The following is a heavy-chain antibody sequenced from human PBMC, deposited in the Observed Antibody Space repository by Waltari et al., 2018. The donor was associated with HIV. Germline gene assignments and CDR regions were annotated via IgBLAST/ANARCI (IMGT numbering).Heavy chain of an antibody. Sequence: EESGGDVVAPGRSLSLPCVTPGFNLAQYALHCFRMAPGEAPELVGFMRVVIYGGTSDYAASGKGRFIISRDDSQRVVYLDVTSLKTEDTGVYYCVRDSLPKCAAGSCYRKWGRGT. CDR2: MRVVIYGGTS. V-gene: IGHV3-49*03. CDR1: GFNLAQYA. D-gene: IGHD2-2*01. CDR3: VRDSLPKCAAGSCYRK. J-gene: IGHJ1*01.